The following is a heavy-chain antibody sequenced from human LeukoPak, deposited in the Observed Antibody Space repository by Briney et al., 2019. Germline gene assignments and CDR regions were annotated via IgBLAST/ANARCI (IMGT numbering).Heavy chain of an antibody. V-gene: IGHV3-48*01. CDR3: ARYATVAAHRDFDY. CDR2: ISSSGNTI. Sequence: GGSLRLSCAASGFTFSHHNMNWVRQVPGKGLESVSYISSSGNTIYYADSVKGRFTISRDNAKNSLYLQMNSLRAEDTAVYYCARYATVAAHRDFDYWGQGTLVTVSS. J-gene: IGHJ4*02. CDR1: GFTFSHHN. D-gene: IGHD6-19*01.